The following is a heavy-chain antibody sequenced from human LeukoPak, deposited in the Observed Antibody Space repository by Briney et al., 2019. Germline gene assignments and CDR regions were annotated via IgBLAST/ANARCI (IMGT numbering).Heavy chain of an antibody. D-gene: IGHD2-2*01. Sequence: PGGSLRLSCAASGFTFSSYSMNWVRQAPGKGLEWVSYISSSDTIYYADSVKGRFTISRDNAKNSLYLQMNSLTDEDTALYYCARDSIWAFDIWGQGTMVAVSS. CDR3: ARDSIWAFDI. J-gene: IGHJ3*02. V-gene: IGHV3-48*02. CDR1: GFTFSSYS. CDR2: ISSSDTI.